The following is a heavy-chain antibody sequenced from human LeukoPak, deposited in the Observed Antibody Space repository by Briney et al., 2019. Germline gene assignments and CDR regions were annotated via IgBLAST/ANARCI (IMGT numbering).Heavy chain of an antibody. CDR2: IHSSGTT. CDR1: GDPISGYY. V-gene: IGHV4-59*01. Sequence: SETLSLTCTVSGDPISGYYWSWIRQPPGKGLEWIAFIHSSGTTNYNPSLKSRVSISVDTSNNQFSLNVNSVTAADTAVYYCARGGAGSKWFDPWGQGTLVTVSS. J-gene: IGHJ5*02. CDR3: ARGGAGSKWFDP.